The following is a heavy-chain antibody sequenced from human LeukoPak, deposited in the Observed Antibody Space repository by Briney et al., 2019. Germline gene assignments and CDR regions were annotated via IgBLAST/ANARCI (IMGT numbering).Heavy chain of an antibody. Sequence: GGSLRLSCAASGFTISSYAMSWVRQAAGKGLEWVSAISGSGGSTYYADSVKGRFTISRDNCKNRVYMQMNSLRAEDTAVYYCAKAYYGSGSYARGLFDYWGQGTLVTVSS. CDR3: AKAYYGSGSYARGLFDY. D-gene: IGHD3-10*01. V-gene: IGHV3-23*01. J-gene: IGHJ4*02. CDR2: ISGSGGST. CDR1: GFTISSYA.